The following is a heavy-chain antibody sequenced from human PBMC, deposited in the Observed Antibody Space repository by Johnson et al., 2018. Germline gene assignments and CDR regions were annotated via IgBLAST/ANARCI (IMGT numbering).Heavy chain of an antibody. V-gene: IGHV3-15*07. CDR3: TTIAVAGVGSTLDG. CDR2: IKSKTAGGTI. Sequence: EVQLVESGGGLVKPGGSLRLSCAASGLTFSNAWMNWVRQAPGKGLEWVGRIKSKTAGGTIEYAAPVKGRFTISRDDSKNTLDLLMNSLKTEDTAVYYCTTIAVAGVGSTLDGWGTGTTVTVSS. D-gene: IGHD6-19*01. CDR1: GLTFSNAW. J-gene: IGHJ6*04.